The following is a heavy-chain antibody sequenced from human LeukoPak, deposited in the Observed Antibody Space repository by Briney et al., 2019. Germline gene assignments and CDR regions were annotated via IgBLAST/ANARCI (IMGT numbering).Heavy chain of an antibody. CDR1: GFTFSSYS. J-gene: IGHJ5*02. Sequence: QPGGSLRLPCVASGFTFSSYSMHWVRQAPGEGLEWLSGISNTGRATDYADSIKGRFTISRDNSKNTVFLQMNSLRAEDTAEYFCAHQVPPNDEFFDHWGQGTLVTVSP. CDR2: ISNTGRAT. CDR3: AHQVPPNDEFFDH. V-gene: IGHV3-23*01.